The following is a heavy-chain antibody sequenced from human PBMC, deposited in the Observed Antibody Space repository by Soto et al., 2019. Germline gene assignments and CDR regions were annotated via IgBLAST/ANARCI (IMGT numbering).Heavy chain of an antibody. CDR3: ATLYDILTGYYDY. D-gene: IGHD3-9*01. CDR1: GGTFSSYA. V-gene: IGHV1-69*06. Sequence: AASVKVSCKASGGTFSSYAISWVRQAPGQGLEWMGGIIPIFGTANYAQKFQGRVTITADKSTSTAYMELSSLRSEDTAVYYCATLYDILTGYYDYWGQGTLVTVSS. CDR2: IIPIFGTA. J-gene: IGHJ4*02.